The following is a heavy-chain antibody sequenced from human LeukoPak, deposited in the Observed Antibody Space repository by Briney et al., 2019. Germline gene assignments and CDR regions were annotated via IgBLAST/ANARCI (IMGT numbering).Heavy chain of an antibody. J-gene: IGHJ5*02. CDR1: GFIFSSYW. V-gene: IGHV3-7*01. CDR3: ARDATSPWTHYNWLDP. Sequence: GGSLRLSCAASGFIFSSYWMSWVRQAPGKGLEWVANIKQDGSEKYYVDSVKGRFTISRDNAKNSLYLQMNSLRAEDTAVYYCARDATSPWTHYNWLDPWGQGTLVTVSS. CDR2: IKQDGSEK. D-gene: IGHD5-18*01.